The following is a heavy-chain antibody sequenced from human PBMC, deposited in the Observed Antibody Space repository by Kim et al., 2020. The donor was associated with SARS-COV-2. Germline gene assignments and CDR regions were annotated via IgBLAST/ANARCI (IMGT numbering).Heavy chain of an antibody. Sequence: GGSLRLSCAASGFTVSSNYISWVRQAPGKGLEWVSVIYSCGSTYYADSVKGRFTISRDNSKNTLYLQMNSLRAEDTAVYYCAREVSRAPCNSRYYYYYYGMDVWGQGTTVTVSS. D-gene: IGHD4-4*01. V-gene: IGHV3-66*03. J-gene: IGHJ6*02. CDR1: GFTVSSNY. CDR2: IYSCGST. CDR3: AREVSRAPCNSRYYYYYYGMDV.